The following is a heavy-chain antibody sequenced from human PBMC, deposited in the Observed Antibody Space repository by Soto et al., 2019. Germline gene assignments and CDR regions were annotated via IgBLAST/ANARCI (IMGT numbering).Heavy chain of an antibody. J-gene: IGHJ3*01. CDR2: ISAYNGKT. V-gene: IGHV1-18*01. CDR1: GYTFTSYG. CDR3: ARVAMAQYALDV. D-gene: IGHD2-8*01. Sequence: QVQLEQSGAEVKKPGASVKVSCKPSGYTFTSYGISWVRQAPGQGLEWMGWISAYNGKTNYAQRRHGRVTMTTDTSTSTAYMELRRLRSDDTAVYYCARVAMAQYALDVWGQGTVVTVSS.